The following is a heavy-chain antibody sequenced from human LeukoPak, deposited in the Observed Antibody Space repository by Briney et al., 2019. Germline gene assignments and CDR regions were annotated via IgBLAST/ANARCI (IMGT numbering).Heavy chain of an antibody. CDR3: ARGQGYCSGGSCSNPYYFDY. CDR1: GGSISSYY. D-gene: IGHD2-15*01. Sequence: SETLSLTCTVSGGSISSYYWSWIRQPPGKGLEWIGYIYYSGSTNYNPSLKSRVTISVDTSKNQFSLKLSSVTAADTAVYYCARGQGYCSGGSCSNPYYFDYWGQGTLVTVSS. J-gene: IGHJ4*02. V-gene: IGHV4-59*01. CDR2: IYYSGST.